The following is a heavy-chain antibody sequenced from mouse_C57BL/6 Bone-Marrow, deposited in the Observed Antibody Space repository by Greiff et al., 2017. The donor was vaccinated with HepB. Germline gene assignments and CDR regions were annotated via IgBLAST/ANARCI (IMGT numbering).Heavy chain of an antibody. D-gene: IGHD2-2*01. CDR3: VRGGGLRRTHYFDY. V-gene: IGHV10-3*01. CDR1: GFTFNTYA. CDR2: IRSKSSNYAT. J-gene: IGHJ2*01. Sequence: EVKLVESGGGLVQPKGSLKLSCAASGFTFNTYAMHWVRQAPGKGLEWVARIRSKSSNYATYYADSVKDRFTISRDDSQSMLYLQMNNLKTEDTAMYYCVRGGGLRRTHYFDYWGQGTTLTVSS.